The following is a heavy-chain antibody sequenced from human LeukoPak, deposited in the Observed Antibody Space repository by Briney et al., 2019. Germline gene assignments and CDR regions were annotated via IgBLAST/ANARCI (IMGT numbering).Heavy chain of an antibody. CDR1: GGSISTYY. D-gene: IGHD3-16*02. CDR2: IYTSGST. CDR3: ARQSSFWYFDL. J-gene: IGHJ2*01. Sequence: SETLFLTCTVSGGSISTYYWSWIRQPPGKGLEWIGYIYTSGSTKYNPSLKSRVNISIDKSKNQSSLKLRSVTAADTAVYYCARQSSFWYFDLWGRGTLVTVSS. V-gene: IGHV4-4*09.